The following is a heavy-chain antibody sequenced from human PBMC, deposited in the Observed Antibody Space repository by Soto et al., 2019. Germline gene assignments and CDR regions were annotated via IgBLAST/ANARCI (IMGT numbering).Heavy chain of an antibody. V-gene: IGHV3-11*04. CDR2: ISSSGGTK. Sequence: PGGSLRLSCAASGFTFSDYYMSWIRQAPGKGLEWVSYISSSGGTKYYANSVKGRFTISRDNAKNSLFLQMSSLRAEDTALYYCAREGEYSSSTFDYWGQGALVTVSS. J-gene: IGHJ4*02. CDR3: AREGEYSSSTFDY. D-gene: IGHD6-6*01. CDR1: GFTFSDYY.